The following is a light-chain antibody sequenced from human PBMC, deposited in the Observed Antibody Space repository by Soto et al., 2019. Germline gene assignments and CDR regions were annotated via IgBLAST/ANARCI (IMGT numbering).Light chain of an antibody. J-gene: IGKJ5*01. V-gene: IGKV1-33*01. CDR1: QDISNY. CDR2: DAS. CDR3: QQYDNFPLT. Sequence: DIQMTQSPSSLSASVGDRVTITCQASQDISNYLNWYQQKPGKPPKLLIYDASNLETGVPSRFSGSGSGTDFTFTISSLQPEDIATYYCQQYDNFPLTFGQGTRLEIK.